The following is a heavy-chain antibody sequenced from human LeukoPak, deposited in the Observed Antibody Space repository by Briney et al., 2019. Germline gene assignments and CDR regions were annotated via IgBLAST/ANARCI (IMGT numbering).Heavy chain of an antibody. Sequence: SVKVSCTTSGGTFSSFAISWVRQAPGQGLEWMGGIIPIFGTANYAQNFQGRVTITADEATSTAYMELSSLRSEDAAVYYCAKGDDILTDFDFWGQGTLVTVSS. D-gene: IGHD3-9*01. CDR3: AKGDDILTDFDF. CDR1: GGTFSSFA. V-gene: IGHV1-69*13. CDR2: IIPIFGTA. J-gene: IGHJ4*02.